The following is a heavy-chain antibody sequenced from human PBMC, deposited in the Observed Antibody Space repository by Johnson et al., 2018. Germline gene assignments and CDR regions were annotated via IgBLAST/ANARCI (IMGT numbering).Heavy chain of an antibody. Sequence: VQLVQSGGGLVQPGGSLRPSCTASAFTFSRYAMHWSASAFTFITHDMEWVRQGTGKYLEWVSSFDIAGDTHSPGSVKGRFPITRETAKTSLYLQMNPLRVGAPTIYYCANDTSDLPVDAFDIWGQGTMVTVSS. CDR3: ANDTSDLPVDAFDI. CDR2: FDIAGDT. J-gene: IGHJ3*02. V-gene: IGHV3-13*01. D-gene: IGHD1-1*01. CDR1: AFTFSRYAMHWSASAFTFITHD.